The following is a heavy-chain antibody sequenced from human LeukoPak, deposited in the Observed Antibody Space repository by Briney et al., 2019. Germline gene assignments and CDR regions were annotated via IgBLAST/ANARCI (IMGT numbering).Heavy chain of an antibody. CDR2: IYYSGTSSPT. CDR1: GGSTTRYY. V-gene: IGHV4-59*08. J-gene: IGHJ3*02. CDR3: AIQGGHSEPFDS. Sequence: SETLSLTCTVTGGSTTRYYWSWIRQSPEKGLEWIGYIYYSGTSSPTTYNPTLKSRVTISLDTSKNQFSLSLRSVTVADTAVYYCAIQGGHSEPFDSWGQGTMATVPS. D-gene: IGHD1-26*01.